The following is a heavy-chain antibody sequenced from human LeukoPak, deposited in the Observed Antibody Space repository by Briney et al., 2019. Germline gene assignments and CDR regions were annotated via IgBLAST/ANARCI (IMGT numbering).Heavy chain of an antibody. CDR1: GGSISIYY. CDR3: ARAYVTYYYGSGSYFSFDY. CDR2: IYYSGST. Sequence: SETLSLTCTVSGGSISIYYWSCIRQPPGEGLEWIGYIYYSGSTNYNPSLKSRVTISVDTSKKQFSLKLSSVTAADTAVYYCARAYVTYYYGSGSYFSFDYWGQGTLVTVSS. J-gene: IGHJ4*02. D-gene: IGHD3-10*01. V-gene: IGHV4-59*01.